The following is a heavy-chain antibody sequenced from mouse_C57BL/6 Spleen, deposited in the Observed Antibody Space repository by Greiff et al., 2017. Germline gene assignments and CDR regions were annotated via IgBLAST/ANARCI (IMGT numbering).Heavy chain of an antibody. J-gene: IGHJ2*01. CDR2: ISYDGSN. D-gene: IGHD3-3*01. V-gene: IGHV3-6*01. Sequence: EVQLQESGPGLVKPSQSLSLTCSVTGYSITSGYYWNWIRQFPGNKLEWMGYISYDGSNNYNPSLKNRISITRDTSKNQFFLKLNSVTTEDTATYYCARDQGGTDYWGQGTTLTVSS. CDR1: GYSITSGYY. CDR3: ARDQGGTDY.